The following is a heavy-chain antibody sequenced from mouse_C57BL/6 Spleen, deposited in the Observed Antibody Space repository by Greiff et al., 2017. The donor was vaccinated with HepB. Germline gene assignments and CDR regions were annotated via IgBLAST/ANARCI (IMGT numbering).Heavy chain of an antibody. CDR2: INPGSGGT. CDR1: GYAFTNYL. J-gene: IGHJ3*01. D-gene: IGHD1-1*01. CDR3: ALYYYGSPLAY. V-gene: IGHV1-54*01. Sequence: QVHVKQSGAELVRPGTSVKVSCKASGYAFTNYLIEWVKQRPGQGLEWIGVINPGSGGTNYNEKFKGKATLTADKSSSTAYMQLSSLTSEDSAVYFCALYYYGSPLAYWGQGTLVTVSA.